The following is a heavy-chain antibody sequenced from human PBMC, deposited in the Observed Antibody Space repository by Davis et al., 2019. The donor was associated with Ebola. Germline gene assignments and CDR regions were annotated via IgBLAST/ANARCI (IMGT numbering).Heavy chain of an antibody. J-gene: IGHJ6*02. CDR2: GRNKANGYTT. CDR1: GFIFSDHY. V-gene: IGHV3-72*01. Sequence: PGGSLRLSCAASGFIFSDHYMDWVRQAPGKGQEWVGRGRNKANGYTTEFAASVRGRFSISRDTSKNLLFLQMNSLRTDDTAIYYCTRGGQEGSPSPPDGVWAPMDVWGQGTTVTVSS. CDR3: TRGGQEGSPSPPDGVWAPMDV. D-gene: IGHD2-8*01.